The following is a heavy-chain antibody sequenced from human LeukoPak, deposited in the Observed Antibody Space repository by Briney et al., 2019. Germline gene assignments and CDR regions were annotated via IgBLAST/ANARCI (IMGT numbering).Heavy chain of an antibody. D-gene: IGHD2-2*02. J-gene: IGHJ6*02. Sequence: GGSLRLSCTASGFTFGDYAMSWFRQAPGKGLEWVGFIRSKAYGGTTEYAASVKGRFSISRDDSKSIAYLQMNSLKTEDTAVYYCTRDRHIVVVPAAIAYGMDVWGQGTTVTVSS. CDR2: IRSKAYGGTT. CDR3: TRDRHIVVVPAAIAYGMDV. V-gene: IGHV3-49*03. CDR1: GFTFGDYA.